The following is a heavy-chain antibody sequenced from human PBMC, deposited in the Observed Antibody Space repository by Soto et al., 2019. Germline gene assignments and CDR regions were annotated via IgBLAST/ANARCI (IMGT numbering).Heavy chain of an antibody. CDR1: GYTFTTYD. V-gene: IGHV1-8*02. J-gene: IGHJ4*02. CDR2: MNPNSGNT. CDR3: ARGQYFSDSSGYDDY. Sequence: ASVKVSCKASGYTFTTYDINWVRQAACQGLVWMGWMNPNSGNTGYAQKFQDRVTMTRDTSISTAYMELSDLRSEDTAVYYCARGQYFSDSSGYDDYWGQGTQVTVSS. D-gene: IGHD3-22*01.